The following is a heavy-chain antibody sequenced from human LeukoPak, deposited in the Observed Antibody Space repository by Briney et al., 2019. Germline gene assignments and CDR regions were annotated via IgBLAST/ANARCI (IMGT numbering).Heavy chain of an antibody. Sequence: SETLSLTCTVSGGSISSSSYYWGWIRQPPGKGLEWIGSIYYSGSTYYNPSLKSRVTISVDTSKNQFSLKLSPVTAADTAVYYCASGYYYDSSGHYDYWGQGTLVTVSS. V-gene: IGHV4-39*01. J-gene: IGHJ4*02. CDR3: ASGYYYDSSGHYDY. CDR2: IYYSGST. CDR1: GGSISSSSYY. D-gene: IGHD3-22*01.